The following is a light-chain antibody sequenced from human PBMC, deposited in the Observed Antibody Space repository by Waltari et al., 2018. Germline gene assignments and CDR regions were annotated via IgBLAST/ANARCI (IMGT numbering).Light chain of an antibody. J-gene: IGKJ4*01. CDR3: QQSYSTPPT. V-gene: IGKV1-39*01. CDR1: QSISSY. Sequence: DIQMTQSPSSLSASVGDRVTLTCRASQSISSYLSWYQQKPGRAPKLLIYAASSLESGVPSRFSGSGSGRDFTLIISSLQPEDFATYYCQQSYSTPPTFGGGT. CDR2: AAS.